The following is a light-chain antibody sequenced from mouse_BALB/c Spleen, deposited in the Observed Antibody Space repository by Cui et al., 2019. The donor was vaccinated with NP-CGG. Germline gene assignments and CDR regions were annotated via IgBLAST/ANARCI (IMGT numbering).Light chain of an antibody. CDR3: ALWYSNHWV. Sequence: QAVLIQASSLTTSTGETVTLTCPPSSGAVTTRNHAHWVQEKPDHLFTGIIGGTNNRAPGVHARFSGSRIGDKAALTITGAQTEDEEIYFCALWYSNHWVFSGGTKLTVL. V-gene: IGLV1*01. CDR2: GTN. CDR1: SGAVTTRNH. J-gene: IGLJ1*01.